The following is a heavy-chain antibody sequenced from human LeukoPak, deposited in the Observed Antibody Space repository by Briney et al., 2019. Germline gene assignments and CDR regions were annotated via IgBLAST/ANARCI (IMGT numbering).Heavy chain of an antibody. J-gene: IGHJ3*02. CDR2: IRYDGSNK. CDR1: GFTFSSYG. V-gene: IGHV3-30*02. CDR3: AKNFREDTAMVLLAFDI. Sequence: GGSLRLSCAASGFTFSSYGMHWVRQAPGKGLEWLAFIRYDGSNKYYADSVKGRFTISRDNSKNTLYLQMNSLRAEDTAVYYCAKNFREDTAMVLLAFDIWGQGTMVTVSS. D-gene: IGHD5-18*01.